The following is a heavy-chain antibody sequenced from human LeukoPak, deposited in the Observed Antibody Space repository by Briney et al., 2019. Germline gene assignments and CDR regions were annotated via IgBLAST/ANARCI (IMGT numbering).Heavy chain of an antibody. D-gene: IGHD6-19*01. CDR1: GYTFTSYG. V-gene: IGHV1-18*01. Sequence: GASVKVSCKASGYTFTSYGISWVRQAPGQGLEWMGWISAYNGHTNYAQKLQGRVTMTTDTSTSTAYMELRSLRSDDTAVYYCARDYSSGWYGSFDYWGQGTLVTVSS. CDR2: ISAYNGHT. CDR3: ARDYSSGWYGSFDY. J-gene: IGHJ4*02.